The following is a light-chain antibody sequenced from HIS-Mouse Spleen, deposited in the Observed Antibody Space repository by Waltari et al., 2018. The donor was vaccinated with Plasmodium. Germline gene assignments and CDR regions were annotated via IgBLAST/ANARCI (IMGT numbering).Light chain of an antibody. CDR2: AAS. Sequence: DIQMTQSPSSLSASVGDRVTITSRASQSISSYLNWYQQKPGKAPKLLIYAASSLQSGVPSSFSGSGSGTDFTLTISSLQPEDFATYYCQQNYNTWTFGQGTKVEIK. V-gene: IGKV1-39*01. CDR3: QQNYNTWT. CDR1: QSISSY. J-gene: IGKJ1*01.